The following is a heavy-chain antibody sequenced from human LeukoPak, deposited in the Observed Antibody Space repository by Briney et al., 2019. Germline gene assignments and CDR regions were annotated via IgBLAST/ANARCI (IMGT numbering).Heavy chain of an antibody. J-gene: IGHJ5*02. V-gene: IGHV4-39*01. D-gene: IGHD1-26*01. CDR1: GGSISSSSYY. CDR3: ARHVQWELNNWFDP. CDR2: IYYSGST. Sequence: SETLSLTCTVSGGSISSSSYYWGWIRQPPGKGLEWIGSIYYSGSTYYNPSLKSRVTISVDTSKNQFSLKLSSVTAADTAVYYCARHVQWELNNWFDPWGQGTLVTVSS.